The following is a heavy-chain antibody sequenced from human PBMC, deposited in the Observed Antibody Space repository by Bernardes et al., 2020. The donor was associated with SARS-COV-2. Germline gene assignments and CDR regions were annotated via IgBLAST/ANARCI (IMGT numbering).Heavy chain of an antibody. CDR2: INHSGST. CDR1: GGSFSGYY. Sequence: SETLSLTCAVYGGSFSGYYWSWIRQPPGRGLEWIGEINHSGSTNYNPSLKSRVTISVDTTKNQFSLKLSSVTAADTAVYYCARGFRWVRDQGFFTRGPPESSYALDVWGQGTTVTVSS. J-gene: IGHJ6*02. CDR3: ARGFRWVRDQGFFTRGPPESSYALDV. D-gene: IGHD3-10*01. V-gene: IGHV4-34*01.